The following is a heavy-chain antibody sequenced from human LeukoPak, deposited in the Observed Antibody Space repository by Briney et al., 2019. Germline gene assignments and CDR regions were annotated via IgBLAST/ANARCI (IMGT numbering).Heavy chain of an antibody. V-gene: IGHV5-51*01. Sequence: GESLKISCEASGYTFTSYWIGWVRQMPGKGLEWMGIIYPGDSDIRYSPSFQGQVTISADKSISTAYLQWSSLKASGTAMYFCARQSSTFDYWGQGTLVTVSS. D-gene: IGHD2-2*01. J-gene: IGHJ4*02. CDR1: GYTFTSYW. CDR3: ARQSSTFDY. CDR2: IYPGDSDI.